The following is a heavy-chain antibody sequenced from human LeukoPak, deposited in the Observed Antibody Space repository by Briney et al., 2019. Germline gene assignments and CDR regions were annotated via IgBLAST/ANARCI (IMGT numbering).Heavy chain of an antibody. Sequence: PSETLSLTCTVSGGSISSYYWSWIRQPPGKGLEWIGYIYYSGSTNYNPSLKSRVTISVDTSKNQFSLKLSSVTAADTAVYYCASEDYDILTGYFNWFDPWGQGTLVTVSS. CDR2: IYYSGST. V-gene: IGHV4-59*08. CDR3: ASEDYDILTGYFNWFDP. CDR1: GGSISSYY. D-gene: IGHD3-9*01. J-gene: IGHJ5*02.